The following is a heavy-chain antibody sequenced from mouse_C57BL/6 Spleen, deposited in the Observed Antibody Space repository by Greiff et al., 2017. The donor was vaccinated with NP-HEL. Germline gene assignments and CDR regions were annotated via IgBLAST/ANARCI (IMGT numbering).Heavy chain of an antibody. V-gene: IGHV5-4*01. CDR1: GFTFSSYA. J-gene: IGHJ3*01. CDR2: ISDGGSYT. CDR3: ARDRYYGSSPFAY. D-gene: IGHD1-1*01. Sequence: VQLKESGGGLVKPGGSLKLSCAASGFTFSSYAMSWVRQTPEKRLEWVATISDGGSYTYYPDNVKGRFTISRDNAKNNLYLQMSHLKSEDTAMYYCARDRYYGSSPFAYWGQGTLVTVSA.